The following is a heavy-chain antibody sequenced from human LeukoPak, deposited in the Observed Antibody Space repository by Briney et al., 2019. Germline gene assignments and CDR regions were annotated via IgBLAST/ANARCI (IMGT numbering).Heavy chain of an antibody. D-gene: IGHD4-23*01. CDR1: GFTFSSYG. CDR3: ARRAGGYSHPYDY. CDR2: ISSSSSTI. V-gene: IGHV3-48*01. Sequence: GGSLRLSCAASGFTFSSYGMTWVRQAPGKGLEWVSYISSSSSTIYYADSVKGRFTISRDNAKNSLYLQLNSLRAEDTAVYYCARRAGGYSHPYDYWGQGILVTVSS. J-gene: IGHJ4*02.